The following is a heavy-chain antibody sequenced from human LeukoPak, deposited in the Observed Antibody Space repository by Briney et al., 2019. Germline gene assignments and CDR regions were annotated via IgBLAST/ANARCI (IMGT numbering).Heavy chain of an antibody. Sequence: SETLSLTCTVSGGSISSRTYYWGWIRQPPGKGLEWIGSIYYSGSTYYNPSLKSRVTISVDTSKNQFSLKLSSVTAADTAVYYCARDLYSYGTNYYYYYGMDVWGQGTTVTVSS. CDR2: IYYSGST. J-gene: IGHJ6*02. CDR3: ARDLYSYGTNYYYYYGMDV. D-gene: IGHD5-18*01. V-gene: IGHV4-39*07. CDR1: GGSISSRTYY.